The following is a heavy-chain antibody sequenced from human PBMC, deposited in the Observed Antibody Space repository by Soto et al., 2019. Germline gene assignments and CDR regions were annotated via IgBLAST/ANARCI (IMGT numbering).Heavy chain of an antibody. CDR1: GGTFSSYA. CDR3: ARDSYSSSPEDY. J-gene: IGHJ4*02. D-gene: IGHD6-6*01. CDR2: IIPIFGTA. V-gene: IGHV1-69*13. Sequence: GASVKVSCKASGGTFSSYAISWVRQAPGQGLEWMGGIIPIFGTANYAQEFQGRVTITADESTSTAYMELSSLRSEDTAVYYCARDSYSSSPEDYWGQGTLVTVSS.